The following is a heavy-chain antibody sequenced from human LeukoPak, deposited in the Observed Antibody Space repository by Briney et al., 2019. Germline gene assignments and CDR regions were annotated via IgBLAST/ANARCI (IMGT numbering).Heavy chain of an antibody. D-gene: IGHD4-17*01. CDR2: IKSKTAGGTT. V-gene: IGHV3-15*01. J-gene: IGHJ4*02. Sequence: GGSLRLSCAASGFTFSSYGMSWVRQAPGKGLEWVGRIKSKTAGGTTDYAAPVKGRFTISRDDSKDTLYLQMNSLRAEDTAVYYCAKSEALMTTVTNDYWGQGTLVTVSS. CDR3: AKSEALMTTVTNDY. CDR1: GFTFSSYG.